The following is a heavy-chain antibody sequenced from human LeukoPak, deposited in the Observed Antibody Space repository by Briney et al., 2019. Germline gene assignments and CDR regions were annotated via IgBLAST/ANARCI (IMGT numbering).Heavy chain of an antibody. J-gene: IGHJ4*02. CDR2: INHSGST. Sequence: PSETLSLTCAVYGGSFSGDYWSWIRQPPGKGLEWIGEINHSGSTNYNPSLKSRVTISVDTSKNQFSLKLSSVTAADTAVYYCARESPAYYYDSSGYYQGRFDYWGQGTLVTVSS. CDR3: ARESPAYYYDSSGYYQGRFDY. V-gene: IGHV4-34*01. D-gene: IGHD3-22*01. CDR1: GGSFSGDY.